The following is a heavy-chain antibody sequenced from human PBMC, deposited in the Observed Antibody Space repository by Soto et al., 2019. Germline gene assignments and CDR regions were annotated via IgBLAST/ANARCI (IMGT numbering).Heavy chain of an antibody. J-gene: IGHJ4*02. CDR1: GFTFTNYW. Sequence: EVQLVESGGGLVQPGGSLRLSCAASGFTFTNYWMGWVRQAPGKGLEWVANINQDGSEMYYVDSLKGRFTISRDNAKNSLYLQMNSLRAEDTAVYYCTRGTYGDPFDYWGQGTLDTVSS. CDR2: INQDGSEM. D-gene: IGHD4-17*01. V-gene: IGHV3-7*01. CDR3: TRGTYGDPFDY.